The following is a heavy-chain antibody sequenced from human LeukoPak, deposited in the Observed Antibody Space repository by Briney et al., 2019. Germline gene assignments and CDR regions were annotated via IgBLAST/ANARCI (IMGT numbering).Heavy chain of an antibody. CDR1: GGSFSGYY. D-gene: IGHD2-15*01. J-gene: IGHJ4*02. CDR3: ARDCSGGSCFPLDY. CDR2: INHSGST. V-gene: IGHV4-34*01. Sequence: SETLSLTCAVYGGSFSGYYRSWIRQPPGKGLEWIGEINHSGSTNYNPSLKSRVTISVDTSKNQFSLKLSSVTAADTAVYYCARDCSGGSCFPLDYWGQGTLVTVSS.